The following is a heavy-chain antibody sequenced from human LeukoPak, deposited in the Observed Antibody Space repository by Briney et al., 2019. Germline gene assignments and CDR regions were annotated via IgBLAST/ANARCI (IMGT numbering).Heavy chain of an antibody. CDR3: ARDYTSDYDILTFLFGP. V-gene: IGHV3-21*01. Sequence: GGSLRLSCAASGFTFSSYSMNWVRQAPGKGLEWVSSISSSSSYIYYADSVKGRFTISRDNAKNSLYLQMNSLRAEDTAVYYCARDYTSDYDILTFLFGPWGQGTLVTVSS. CDR1: GFTFSSYS. CDR2: ISSSSSYI. D-gene: IGHD3-9*01. J-gene: IGHJ5*02.